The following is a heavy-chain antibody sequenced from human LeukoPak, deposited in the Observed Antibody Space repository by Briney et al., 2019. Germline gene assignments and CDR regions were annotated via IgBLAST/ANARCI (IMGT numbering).Heavy chain of an antibody. V-gene: IGHV4-4*07. J-gene: IGHJ4*02. D-gene: IGHD3-22*01. CDR1: GGSINSYY. CDR3: ARATPYYYDSSGRRYYFDY. Sequence: SETLSLTCTVSGGSINSYYWSWIRQPAGKGLEWIGRIYTSGSTNYNPSLKSRVTMSVDTSKNQFSLKLSSVTAADTAVYYCARATPYYYDSSGRRYYFDYWGQGTLVTVSS. CDR2: IYTSGST.